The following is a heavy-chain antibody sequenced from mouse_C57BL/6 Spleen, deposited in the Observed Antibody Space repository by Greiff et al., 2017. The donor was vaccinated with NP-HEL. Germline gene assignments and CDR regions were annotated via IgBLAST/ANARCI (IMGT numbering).Heavy chain of an antibody. Sequence: VQLQQSGPELVKPGASVKISCKASGYTFTDYYMNWVKQSHGKSLEWIGDINPNNGGTSYNQKFKGKATLTVDKSSSTAYMELRSLTSEDSAVYYCARSKIPPLWYFDVWGTGTTVTVSS. J-gene: IGHJ1*03. D-gene: IGHD6-1*01. CDR3: ARSKIPPLWYFDV. CDR2: INPNNGGT. CDR1: GYTFTDYY. V-gene: IGHV1-26*01.